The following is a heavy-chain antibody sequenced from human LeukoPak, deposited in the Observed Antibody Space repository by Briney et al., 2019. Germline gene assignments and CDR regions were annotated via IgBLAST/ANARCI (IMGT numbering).Heavy chain of an antibody. CDR2: IFHTGST. V-gene: IGHV4-38-2*01. D-gene: IGHD6-19*01. CDR1: GFYINSGYF. J-gene: IGHJ4*02. Sequence: SETLSLTCAVSGFYINSGYFWGWIRQPPGMGLEWIATIFHTGSTYYNPSLKGRVTISVDTSKNQFSLKLSSVTAADTAVYYCARVETLGISGWPYYFDYWGQGTLVIVSS. CDR3: ARVETLGISGWPYYFDY.